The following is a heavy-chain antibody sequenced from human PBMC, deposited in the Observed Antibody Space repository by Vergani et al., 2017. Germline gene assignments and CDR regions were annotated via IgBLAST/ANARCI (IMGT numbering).Heavy chain of an antibody. CDR2: IYWNDDK. CDR1: GFSSITSGVG. CDR3: AHTSARLVTPNFDY. D-gene: IGHD4-23*01. J-gene: IGHJ4*02. Sequence: QITLKESGPTLVKPTQTLTLTCTFSGFSSITSGVGVGWSRQPPGKALEWLALIYWNDDKRYSPSLKSRLTITKDTSKNQVVLTMTNMDPVDTATYYCAHTSARLVTPNFDYWGQGTLVTVSS. V-gene: IGHV2-5*01.